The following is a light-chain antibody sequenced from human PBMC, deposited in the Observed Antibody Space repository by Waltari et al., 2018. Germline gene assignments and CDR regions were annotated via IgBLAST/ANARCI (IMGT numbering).Light chain of an antibody. CDR2: DNY. CDR1: SPNIGNYF. CDR3: ATWDNSLTAVV. Sequence: QSVLTQTPSVSAAPGQKVTISCSGSSPNIGNYFVSWYHQLPGATPKLLIYDNYKRPSGIPDRFSASKSGTSATLDITGLQIGDEADYYCATWDNSLTAVVFGGGTKLTVL. V-gene: IGLV1-51*01. J-gene: IGLJ2*01.